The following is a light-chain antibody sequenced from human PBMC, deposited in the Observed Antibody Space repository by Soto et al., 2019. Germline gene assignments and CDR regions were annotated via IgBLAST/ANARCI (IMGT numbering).Light chain of an antibody. CDR3: SSYTVISTLV. V-gene: IGLV2-14*01. J-gene: IGLJ1*01. CDR1: SNDIGAFNY. CDR2: EVS. Sequence: QSALTQPASVSGSPGQSITISCTGTSNDIGAFNYVSWYQQHPGKAPTLMISEVSNRPSGVSNRFSGSKSGKTASLTISGLQAEDESEYYCSSYTVISTLVFGTGTKLTVL.